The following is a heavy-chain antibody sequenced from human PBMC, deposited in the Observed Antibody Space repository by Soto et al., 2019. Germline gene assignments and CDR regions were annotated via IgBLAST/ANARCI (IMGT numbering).Heavy chain of an antibody. Sequence: GGSLRLSCAASGFTFSSYAMHWVRQAPGKGLEWVAVISYDGSNKYYADSVKGRFTISRDNSKNTLYLQMNSLRAEDTAVYYCARWLHSSSWYVLPNWGQGTLVTVSS. CDR3: ARWLHSSSWYVLPN. CDR2: ISYDGSNK. CDR1: GFTFSSYA. J-gene: IGHJ4*02. V-gene: IGHV3-30-3*01. D-gene: IGHD6-13*01.